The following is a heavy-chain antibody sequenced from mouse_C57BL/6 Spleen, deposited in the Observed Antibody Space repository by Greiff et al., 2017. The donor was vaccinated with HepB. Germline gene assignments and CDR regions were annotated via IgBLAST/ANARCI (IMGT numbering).Heavy chain of an antibody. CDR2: ISYDGSN. CDR3: ARDRDDGGFAY. Sequence: EVKLQESGPGLVKPSQSLSLTCSVTGYSITSGYYWNWIRQFPGNKLEWMGYISYDGSNNYNPSLKNRISITRDTSKNQFFLKLNSVTTEDTATYYCARDRDDGGFAYWGQGTLVTVSA. D-gene: IGHD3-1*01. J-gene: IGHJ3*01. V-gene: IGHV3-6*01. CDR1: GYSITSGYY.